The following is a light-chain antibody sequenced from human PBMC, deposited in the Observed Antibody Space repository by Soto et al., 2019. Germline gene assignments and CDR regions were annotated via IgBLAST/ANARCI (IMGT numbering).Light chain of an antibody. CDR2: EVS. J-gene: IGLJ1*01. Sequence: QSALTQPASVSGSPGQSITISCTGTSIDVGNFDLVSWYQQPPGTAPKLLIHEVSNRPSGVSNRFSGSKSGNTASLTISGLQAEDEADYYCSSYTSSRAYVFGIGTKLTVL. CDR3: SSYTSSRAYV. CDR1: SIDVGNFDL. V-gene: IGLV2-14*01.